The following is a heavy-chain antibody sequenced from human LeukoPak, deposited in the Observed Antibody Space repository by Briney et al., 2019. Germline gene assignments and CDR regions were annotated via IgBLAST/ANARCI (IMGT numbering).Heavy chain of an antibody. Sequence: PGGSLRLSCAASGLTISNSWMSWVRQAPGKGLEWVANIKQDGSEKYYVDSVKGRFTISRDNGQNSLYLQMDILRAEDTAVYYCARDQGYCTGDTCYWSSFYDMDVWGQGTTVTVSS. V-gene: IGHV3-7*03. CDR3: ARDQGYCTGDTCYWSSFYDMDV. CDR1: GLTISNSW. CDR2: IKQDGSEK. D-gene: IGHD2-8*02. J-gene: IGHJ6*03.